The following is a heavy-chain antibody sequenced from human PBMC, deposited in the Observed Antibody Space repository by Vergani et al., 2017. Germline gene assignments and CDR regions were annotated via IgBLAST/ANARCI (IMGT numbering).Heavy chain of an antibody. V-gene: IGHV4-38-2*01. Sequence: QVQLQESGPGLVKLSETLSLTCAVSGFSIDNGYYWDWIRQPPGKGLEWIGSIYRTGRTHFNPSLKSRVTISVDTSNNHFSLRLNSLTAADTAVYYCTRHWAVVAANNWFDPWGQGTLVTVSS. CDR1: GFSIDNGYY. CDR2: IYRTGRT. CDR3: TRHWAVVAANNWFDP. D-gene: IGHD2-15*01. J-gene: IGHJ5*02.